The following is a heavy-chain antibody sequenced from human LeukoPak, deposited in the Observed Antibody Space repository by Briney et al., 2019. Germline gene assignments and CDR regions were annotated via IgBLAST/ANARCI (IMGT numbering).Heavy chain of an antibody. D-gene: IGHD2-2*01. CDR1: SDSIFTSNW. V-gene: IGHV4-4*02. CDR2: IFHSGST. Sequence: PSETLSLTCTVSSDSIFTSNWWSWVRQPPGKGLEGIGQIFHSGSTSYSPSLKSRVTISMDKSKNQIFLRLTSVTAADTAVYYCARSPTKRVPEDYWGQGTLVTVSS. CDR3: ARSPTKRVPEDY. J-gene: IGHJ4*02.